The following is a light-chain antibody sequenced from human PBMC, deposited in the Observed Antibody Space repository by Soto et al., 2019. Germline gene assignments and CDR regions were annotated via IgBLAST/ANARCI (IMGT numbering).Light chain of an antibody. Sequence: QSVLTQPPSASGTPGQRVTISCSGSSSNIGSNYVYWYQQLPGTAPKLLIYRNNQRPSAVPARFSGFKTGTSASLAISGLRSEDEEDYYCAVCDDSLIGHYVFGSGTKLTVL. J-gene: IGLJ1*01. CDR2: RNN. V-gene: IGLV1-47*01. CDR3: AVCDDSLIGHYV. CDR1: SSNIGSNY.